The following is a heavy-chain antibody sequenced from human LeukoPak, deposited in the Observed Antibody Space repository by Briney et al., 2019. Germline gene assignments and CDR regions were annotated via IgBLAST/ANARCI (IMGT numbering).Heavy chain of an antibody. CDR1: GYTFTSYD. V-gene: IGHV1-8*01. Sequence: GASVKVSCKASGYTFTSYDINWVRQATGQGLEWMGWMNPTNGNTGYAQKFQGRVTMTRDTSITTAYMELSSLRSADTAVYFCARGFERDYYDASGYYSVDWGQGTLVTVSS. D-gene: IGHD3-22*01. CDR2: MNPTNGNT. J-gene: IGHJ4*02. CDR3: ARGFERDYYDASGYYSVD.